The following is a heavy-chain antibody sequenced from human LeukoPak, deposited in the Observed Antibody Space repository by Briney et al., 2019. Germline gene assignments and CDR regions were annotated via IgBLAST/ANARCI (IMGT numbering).Heavy chain of an antibody. Sequence: GGSLRLSCAASGFTFSSYAMSWVRQAPGKGREWVSAISGSGVSTYYADSVKGRFTISRDNSKTTLYLQMNSLRAEYTAVYYCAKIHPGYYYDSIPYWGQGTLVTVSS. J-gene: IGHJ4*02. V-gene: IGHV3-23*01. D-gene: IGHD3-22*01. CDR2: ISGSGVST. CDR1: GFTFSSYA. CDR3: AKIHPGYYYDSIPY.